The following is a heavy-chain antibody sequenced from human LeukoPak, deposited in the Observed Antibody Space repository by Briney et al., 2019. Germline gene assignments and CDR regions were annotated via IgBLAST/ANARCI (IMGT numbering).Heavy chain of an antibody. Sequence: PSQTLSLTCTVSGGSIIIGNYYWSWVRQPAGKALEYIGRISPGGNTNYNPSLKSRVTISIDTSNNQFSLNVSSVTAADTAVYYCAREYSDQLRYFDYWGQGSLVTVSS. D-gene: IGHD4-17*01. CDR2: ISPGGNT. CDR3: AREYSDQLRYFDY. CDR1: GGSIIIGNYY. V-gene: IGHV4-61*02. J-gene: IGHJ4*02.